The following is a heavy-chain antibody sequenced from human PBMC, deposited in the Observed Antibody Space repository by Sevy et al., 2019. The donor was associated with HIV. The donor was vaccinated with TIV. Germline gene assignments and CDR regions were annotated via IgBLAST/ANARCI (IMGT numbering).Heavy chain of an antibody. D-gene: IGHD4-17*01. CDR3: ARDLPPSATTVAHFDC. CDR2: ISNSGTTI. Sequence: GGSLRLSCAASGFTFSSYEMNWVRQAPGKGLEWVSYISNSGTTISYSDSVKGRFTISRDNARNSLYLQMNGLSAEDMAVYYCARDLPPSATTVAHFDCWGQGTLVTVSS. J-gene: IGHJ4*02. V-gene: IGHV3-48*03. CDR1: GFTFSSYE.